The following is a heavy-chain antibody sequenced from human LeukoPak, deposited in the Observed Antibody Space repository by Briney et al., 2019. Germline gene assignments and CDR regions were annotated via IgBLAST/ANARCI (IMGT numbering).Heavy chain of an antibody. CDR3: ARHGGTRVTLVEVYYFDY. J-gene: IGHJ4*02. D-gene: IGHD4-11*01. Sequence: GSLRLSCAVSGFTFSDYWMTWIRQPPGKGLEWIGEINHSGSTNYNPSLKSRVTISVDTSKNQFSLKLSSVTAADTAVYYCARHGGTRVTLVEVYYFDYWGQGTLVTVSS. CDR2: INHSGST. CDR1: GFTFSDYW. V-gene: IGHV4-34*01.